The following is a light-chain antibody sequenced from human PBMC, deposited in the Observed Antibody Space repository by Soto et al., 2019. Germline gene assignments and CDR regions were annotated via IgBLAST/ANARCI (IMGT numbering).Light chain of an antibody. V-gene: IGLV1-40*01. J-gene: IGLJ2*01. CDR1: SSNIGAGYD. Sequence: QAVVTQPPSVSGAPRQRVTISCTGSSSNIGAGYDVHWYQQLPGTAPKLLIYGNSNRPSGVPDRFSGSKSGTSASLAITGLQAEDEADYYCQSYDSSLSGSVFGGGTKLTVL. CDR3: QSYDSSLSGSV. CDR2: GNS.